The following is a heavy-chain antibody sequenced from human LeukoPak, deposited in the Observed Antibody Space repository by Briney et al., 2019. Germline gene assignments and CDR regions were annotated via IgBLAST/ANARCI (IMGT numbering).Heavy chain of an antibody. Sequence: GRSLRLSCGASGLTFDDYGIGWAPHAPGKGLEWVSGINWNGGSTDYADSVKGRFTISRDNAKNSVYLQMSSLRVEDTALYHCVLTSGSGSYRGYLNYWGQGTLVTVSS. D-gene: IGHD3-10*01. CDR1: GLTFDDYG. CDR2: INWNGGST. V-gene: IGHV3-20*01. CDR3: VLTSGSGSYRGYLNY. J-gene: IGHJ4*02.